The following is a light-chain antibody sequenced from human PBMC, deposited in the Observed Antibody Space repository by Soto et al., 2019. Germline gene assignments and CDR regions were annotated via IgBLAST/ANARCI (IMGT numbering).Light chain of an antibody. CDR2: DVS. J-gene: IGLJ1*01. CDR3: ASYTTSSTYG. CDR1: SSDVGGYSY. V-gene: IGLV2-14*01. Sequence: QSALTQPASVSGSPGQSIAISCTGTSSDVGGYSYVSWYQQQPGKAPKLVISDVSNRPSGVSDRFSGSKSGNTASLTISGLQTEDEADYYCASYTTSSTYGFGTGTKLTVL.